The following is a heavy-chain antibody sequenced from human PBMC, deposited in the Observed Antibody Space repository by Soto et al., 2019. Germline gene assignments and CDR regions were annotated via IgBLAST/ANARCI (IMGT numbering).Heavy chain of an antibody. D-gene: IGHD2-2*01. J-gene: IGHJ6*02. CDR3: ARLVPAADYYYYGMDV. CDR2: IYYSGST. Sequence: SETLSLTCTVSGGSISSYYWSWIRQPPGKGLEWIGYIYYSGSTNYNPSLKSRVTISVDTSKNQFSLKLSSVTAADTAVYYCARLVPAADYYYYGMDVWGQGTTVTVSS. V-gene: IGHV4-59*01. CDR1: GGSISSYY.